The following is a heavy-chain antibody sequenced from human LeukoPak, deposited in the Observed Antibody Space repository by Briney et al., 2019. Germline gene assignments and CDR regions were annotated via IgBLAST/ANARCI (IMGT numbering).Heavy chain of an antibody. CDR3: AKNLEWLLADAFDI. CDR1: GFTFDDYG. V-gene: IGHV3-20*04. D-gene: IGHD3-3*01. CDR2: INWNGGST. Sequence: GGSLRLSCAASGFTFDDYGMSWVRQAPGKGLEWVSGINWNGGSTGYADSVKGRFTISRDNAKNSLYLQMNSLRAEDTAVYYCAKNLEWLLADAFDIWGQGTMVTVSS. J-gene: IGHJ3*02.